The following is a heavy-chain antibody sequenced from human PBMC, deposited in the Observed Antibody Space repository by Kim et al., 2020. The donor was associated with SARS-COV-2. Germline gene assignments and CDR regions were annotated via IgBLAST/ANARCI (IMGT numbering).Heavy chain of an antibody. CDR3: AKAPYDSSGYSVIFDY. Sequence: DAVKGRCTTSRDNSKNTLYLQMTRLRAEDTAVYYCAKAPYDSSGYSVIFDYWGQGTLVTVSS. D-gene: IGHD3-22*01. J-gene: IGHJ4*02. V-gene: IGHV3-23*01.